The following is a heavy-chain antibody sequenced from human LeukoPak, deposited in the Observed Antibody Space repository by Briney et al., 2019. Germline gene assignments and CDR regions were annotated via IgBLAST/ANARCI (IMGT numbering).Heavy chain of an antibody. D-gene: IGHD5-12*01. CDR1: GGSISSGNFY. J-gene: IGHJ4*02. Sequence: SETLSLTCTVSGGSISSGNFYWSWIRQPPGKGLEWIGEINHSGSTNYSPSLKSRVTISVDTSKNQFSLKLSSVTAADTAVYYCARPRLGGYAGYFDYWGQGTLVTVSS. V-gene: IGHV4-39*07. CDR2: INHSGST. CDR3: ARPRLGGYAGYFDY.